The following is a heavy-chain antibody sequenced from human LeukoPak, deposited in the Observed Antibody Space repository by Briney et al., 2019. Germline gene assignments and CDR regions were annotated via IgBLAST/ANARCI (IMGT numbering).Heavy chain of an antibody. CDR1: GLTFSSYS. CDR2: ISSSSSYI. Sequence: PGGSLRLSCAASGLTFSSYSMNWVRQAPGKGLEWVSSISSSSSYIYYADSVKGRFTISRDNAKNSLYLQMNSLSAEDTAVYYCARAPAAADLYFDYWGQGTLVTVSS. J-gene: IGHJ4*02. D-gene: IGHD6-13*01. CDR3: ARAPAAADLYFDY. V-gene: IGHV3-21*01.